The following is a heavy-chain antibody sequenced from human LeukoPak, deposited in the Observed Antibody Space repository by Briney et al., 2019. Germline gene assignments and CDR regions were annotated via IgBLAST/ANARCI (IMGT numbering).Heavy chain of an antibody. V-gene: IGHV3-66*01. CDR3: ARDLGSIASDY. Sequence: GGSLRLSCAASGFSVSDNYMNWVRQAPGKGLEWVSVIYDDGTTYYADSVRGRFTISRDNSKNTLYVQMNSLRAEDTAVYYCARDLGSIASDYWGQGTLVTVSS. CDR2: IYDDGTT. CDR1: GFSVSDNY. J-gene: IGHJ4*02. D-gene: IGHD6-6*01.